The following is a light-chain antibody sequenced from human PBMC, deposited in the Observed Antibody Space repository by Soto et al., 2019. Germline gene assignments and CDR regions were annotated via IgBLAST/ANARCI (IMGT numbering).Light chain of an antibody. V-gene: IGKV1-5*01. CDR1: QSIGRW. CDR2: DAS. Sequence: DIQMTQSPSTLSAFVGDRVTITCRASQSIGRWLAWYQQKPGKAPKLLIYDASSLESGVPSRFSGSGSGTEFTLTISSLQPDDFATYYCQQSYSSPPTFGQGTKVEIK. CDR3: QQSYSSPPT. J-gene: IGKJ1*01.